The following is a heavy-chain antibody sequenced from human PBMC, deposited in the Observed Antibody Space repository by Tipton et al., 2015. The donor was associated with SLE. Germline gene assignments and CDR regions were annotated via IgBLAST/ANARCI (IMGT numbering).Heavy chain of an antibody. J-gene: IGHJ4*02. V-gene: IGHV4-59*11. CDR3: AGAWQGYCSGGTCYVLDY. CDR2: MHNSGDS. CDR1: YGSISDHY. Sequence: LRLSCTVSYGSISDHYWSWIRQPPGKGLEWIGQMHNSGDSTYNPSLKSRVTMSVDTSKNHFSLKLRSVTAADTAVYYCAGAWQGYCSGGTCYVLDYWGQGTLVTVSS. D-gene: IGHD2-15*01.